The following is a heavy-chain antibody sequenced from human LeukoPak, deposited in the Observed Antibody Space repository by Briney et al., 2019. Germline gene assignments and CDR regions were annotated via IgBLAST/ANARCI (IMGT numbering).Heavy chain of an antibody. Sequence: GGSLRLSCAASGFTFSNFAMNWVRQAAGKGLEWVSTICGSGGSTYYADSVKGRFTISRDNSKNTLYLQMNSLRAEDTAVYYCAKMVHTEQWLVPFDYWGQGTLVTVSS. CDR3: AKMVHTEQWLVPFDY. D-gene: IGHD6-19*01. CDR2: ICGSGGST. J-gene: IGHJ4*02. CDR1: GFTFSNFA. V-gene: IGHV3-23*01.